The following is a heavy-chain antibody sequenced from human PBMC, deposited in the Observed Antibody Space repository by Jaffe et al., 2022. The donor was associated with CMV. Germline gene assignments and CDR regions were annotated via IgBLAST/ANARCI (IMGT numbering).Heavy chain of an antibody. CDR1: GFTFDDYT. Sequence: EVQLVESGGVVVQPGGSLRLSCAASGFTFDDYTMHWVRQAPGKGLEWVSLISWDGGSTYYADSVKGRFTISRDNSKNSLYLQMNSLRTEDTALYYCAKDSPYYDFWSGSLDYWGQGTLVTVSS. CDR3: AKDSPYYDFWSGSLDY. V-gene: IGHV3-43*01. J-gene: IGHJ4*02. CDR2: ISWDGGST. D-gene: IGHD3-3*01.